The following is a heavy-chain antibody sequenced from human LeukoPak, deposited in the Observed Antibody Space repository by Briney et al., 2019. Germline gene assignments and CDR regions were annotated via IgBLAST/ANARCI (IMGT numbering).Heavy chain of an antibody. CDR2: INHSGST. J-gene: IGHJ4*02. D-gene: IGHD3-16*02. CDR1: GGSFSGYY. Sequence: PSETLSLTCAVYGGSFSGYYWSWIRQPPGKGLEWIGEINHSGSTNYNPSLKSRVTISVDTSKNQFSLKLSSVTAADTAVYYCATRAGAGIGDYVWGSYRRREDYWGQGTLVTVSS. V-gene: IGHV4-34*01. CDR3: ATRAGAGIGDYVWGSYRRREDY.